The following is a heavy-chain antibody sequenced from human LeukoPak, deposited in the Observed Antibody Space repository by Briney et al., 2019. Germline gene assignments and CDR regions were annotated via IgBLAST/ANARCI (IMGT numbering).Heavy chain of an antibody. D-gene: IGHD3-10*01. CDR3: ARGEFGESRVAFDI. V-gene: IGHV3-7*01. CDR1: GFTFSSYW. Sequence: GGSLRLSCAASGFTFSSYWMSWVRQAPGRGLEWVANIKQDGSEKYYVDSVKGRFTIPRDNAKNSLYLQMNSLRAEDTAVYYCARGEFGESRVAFDIWGQGTMVTVSS. J-gene: IGHJ3*02. CDR2: IKQDGSEK.